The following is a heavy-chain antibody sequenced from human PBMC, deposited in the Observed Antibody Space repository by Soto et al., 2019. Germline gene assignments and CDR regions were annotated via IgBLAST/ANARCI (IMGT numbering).Heavy chain of an antibody. Sequence: PGGSLRLSCAASGFTFSDYYMSWIRQAPGRGLEWVSYISSISSTIYYADSVKGRFTISRDNAKKSLYLPMNSLRAEDTAVYYCATALGSSGDVGTNWGQGTLVIVSP. V-gene: IGHV3-11*01. CDR1: GFTFSDYY. D-gene: IGHD3-22*01. CDR3: ATALGSSGDVGTN. J-gene: IGHJ4*02. CDR2: ISSISSTI.